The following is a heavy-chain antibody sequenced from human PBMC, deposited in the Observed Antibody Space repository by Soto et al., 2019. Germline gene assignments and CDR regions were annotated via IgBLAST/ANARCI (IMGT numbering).Heavy chain of an antibody. J-gene: IGHJ6*02. CDR3: ARDFTDYYYYGMDV. CDR1: GYTFTSYA. V-gene: IGHV1-3*01. D-gene: IGHD3-16*01. Sequence: ASVKVSCKASGYTFTSYAMHWVRQAPGQRLEWMGWINAGNGNTKYSQKFQGRVTITRDTSASTAYMELSSLRSEDTAVYYCARDFTDYYYYGMDVWGQGTTVTVSS. CDR2: INAGNGNT.